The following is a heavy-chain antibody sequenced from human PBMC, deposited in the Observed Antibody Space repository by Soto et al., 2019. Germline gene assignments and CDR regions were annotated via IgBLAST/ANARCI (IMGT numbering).Heavy chain of an antibody. CDR3: ARDRGDYFAC. Sequence: EVQLVESGGGLVQPGGSLRLSCAASGFTFSNYWMHWVRQAPGKGPVWVSRINSDGSSTSYADSVKGRFTISRDNAKDTLSLQMNSLRAEDTAVYYCARDRGDYFACWGQGTLVTVSS. V-gene: IGHV3-74*01. J-gene: IGHJ4*02. CDR2: INSDGSST. CDR1: GFTFSNYW. D-gene: IGHD4-17*01.